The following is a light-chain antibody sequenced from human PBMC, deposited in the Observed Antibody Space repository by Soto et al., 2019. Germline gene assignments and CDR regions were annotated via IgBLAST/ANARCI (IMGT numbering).Light chain of an antibody. CDR3: GSYTKSTPLFF. V-gene: IGLV2-14*01. CDR1: SSDVGGYNY. J-gene: IGLJ1*01. Sequence: QSALTQPASVSGSPGQSITISCTGTSSDVGGYNYVSWYQQHPGKAPKLMIYEVSNRPSGVSNRFSGSKSGNTASLTISGLQAGDGGDFYRGSYTKSTPLFFFGTGPKV. CDR2: EVS.